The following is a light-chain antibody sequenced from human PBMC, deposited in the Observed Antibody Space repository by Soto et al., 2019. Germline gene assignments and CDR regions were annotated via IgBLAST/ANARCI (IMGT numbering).Light chain of an antibody. J-gene: IGKJ5*01. CDR1: QDISNY. Sequence: DIQMTQSPSSLSASVGDRVTITCQASQDISNYLIWYQQKPGKAPKLLIYDASNLETGVPSRFSASGSGTDFTFTISSLQPEDIATYYCQQYNNLPITFGQGTRLEIK. V-gene: IGKV1-33*01. CDR2: DAS. CDR3: QQYNNLPIT.